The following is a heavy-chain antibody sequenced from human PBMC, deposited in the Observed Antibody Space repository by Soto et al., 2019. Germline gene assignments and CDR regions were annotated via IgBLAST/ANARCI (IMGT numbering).Heavy chain of an antibody. J-gene: IGHJ4*02. V-gene: IGHV3-9*01. CDR3: AKDMKWGGMTTIHYFDS. CDR1: GFTVDDYA. CDR2: ISWNSETI. Sequence: GGSLRLSCAASGFTVDDYAMHWVRQAPGKGLEWVSGISWNSETIDYADYVKGRFTISRDNAKSSLFLQMNSLRPDDTAFYYCAKDMKWGGMTTIHYFDSWGQGTLVTVSS. D-gene: IGHD4-17*01.